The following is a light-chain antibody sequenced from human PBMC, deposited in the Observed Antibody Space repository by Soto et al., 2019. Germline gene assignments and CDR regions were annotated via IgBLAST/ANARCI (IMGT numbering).Light chain of an antibody. CDR1: QSVSSNY. J-gene: IGKJ1*01. CDR3: QHYGNSPSWT. CDR2: DAS. Sequence: EIVLTQSPGTLSLSPGERATLSCRASQSVSSNYLAWYQQRPGQAPRLLIYDASSRAAGIPDRFSGSGSGTDFTLTISRLEPDDVAVYYCQHYGNSPSWTLGQGTKVDIK. V-gene: IGKV3-20*01.